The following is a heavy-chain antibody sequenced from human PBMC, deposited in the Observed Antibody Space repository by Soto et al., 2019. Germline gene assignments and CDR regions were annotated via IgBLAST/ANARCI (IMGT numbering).Heavy chain of an antibody. Sequence: GGSLRLSCAASGFTFSSYDMNWVRQAPGKGLEWVSYISSSSSTMYYADSVKGRFTISRDNAENLLYLQMNSLRAEDTAVYYCARLIGYYASRDPTRTDYWGQGTLVTVSS. CDR1: GFTFSSYD. CDR2: ISSSSSTM. CDR3: ARLIGYYASRDPTRTDY. D-gene: IGHD3-10*01. J-gene: IGHJ4*02. V-gene: IGHV3-48*01.